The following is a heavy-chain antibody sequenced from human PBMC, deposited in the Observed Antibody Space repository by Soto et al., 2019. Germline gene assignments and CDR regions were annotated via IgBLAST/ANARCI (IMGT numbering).Heavy chain of an antibody. D-gene: IGHD3-22*01. CDR3: ARGVPMIVEAQRDAPDKYYFDS. CDR1: GGSFRGYY. CDR2: INRSGST. Sequence: PSETLSLTCAVYGGSFRGYYWSWIRQPPGKGLEWIGEINRSGSTNSNPSLKSRVTISVDTSKNQFSLKLSSVTAADRAVYHCARGVPMIVEAQRDAPDKYYFDSWGQGTQVTVSS. J-gene: IGHJ4*02. V-gene: IGHV4-34*01.